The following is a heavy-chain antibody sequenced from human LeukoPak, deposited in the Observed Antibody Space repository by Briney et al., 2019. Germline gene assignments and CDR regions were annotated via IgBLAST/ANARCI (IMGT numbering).Heavy chain of an antibody. CDR2: INPSGGST. V-gene: IGHV1-46*01. D-gene: IGHD4-23*01. Sequence: ASVKVSCKASGYTFTTYYVHWVRQAPGQGLEWMGIINPSGGSTTYAQKFRGRLTMTRDMSTSTVYMELSSLRSEDTAVYYCARGDSVPLGGGNLLRVLYFHDWGQGTLVAVSS. CDR3: ARGDSVPLGGGNLLRVLYFHD. CDR1: GYTFTTYY. J-gene: IGHJ1*01.